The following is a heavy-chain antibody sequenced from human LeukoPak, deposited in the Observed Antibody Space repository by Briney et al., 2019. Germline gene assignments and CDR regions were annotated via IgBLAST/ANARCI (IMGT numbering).Heavy chain of an antibody. Sequence: PGGSLRLSCAASGFTFSRYSMNWVRQAPGKGLEWVSSISSSSSYIYYADSVKGRFTISRDNAKNSLYLQMNSLRAEDTAVYYCARIGLGIAAAGTGGIAEGAFDIWGQGTMVTVSS. CDR1: GFTFSRYS. J-gene: IGHJ3*02. CDR2: ISSSSSYI. V-gene: IGHV3-21*01. D-gene: IGHD6-13*01. CDR3: ARIGLGIAAAGTGGIAEGAFDI.